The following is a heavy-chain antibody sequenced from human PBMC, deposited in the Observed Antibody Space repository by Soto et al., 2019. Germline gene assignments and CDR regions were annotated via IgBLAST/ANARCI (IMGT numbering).Heavy chain of an antibody. CDR1: GFTLSRYV. CDR2: ISGSGGGA. Sequence: EVQLLESGGGLVQPGGSLRLSCAASGFTLSRYVMSWVRQAPGKGLEWVSVISGSGGGAFYADSVKGRFTISRDNSKNTLYLEMRSLRAEDSAVYYCARPEGDYFYNHRDVWGKGTTVTVSS. J-gene: IGHJ6*03. D-gene: IGHD3-16*01. CDR3: ARPEGDYFYNHRDV. V-gene: IGHV3-23*01.